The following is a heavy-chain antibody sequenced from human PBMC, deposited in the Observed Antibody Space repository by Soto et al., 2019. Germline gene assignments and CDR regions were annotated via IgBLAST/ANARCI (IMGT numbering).Heavy chain of an antibody. CDR3: ARDNPRSSGWDV. V-gene: IGHV3-48*02. Sequence: EVQLVESGGGLVKPGGSLRLSCEAFGFTLSSYSMNWARQAPGQGLEGVSYISSSSSTIYYADSVKGRFTISRDNAKNSLYLQMNSLRDEDTAVYYCARDNPRSSGWDVWGQGTTVTVSS. J-gene: IGHJ6*02. CDR2: ISSSSSTI. CDR1: GFTLSSYS.